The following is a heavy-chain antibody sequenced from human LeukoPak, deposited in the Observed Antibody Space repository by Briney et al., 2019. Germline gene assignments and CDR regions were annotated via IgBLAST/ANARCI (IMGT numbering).Heavy chain of an antibody. Sequence: PSEILSLTCTVSGGSISSYYWSWTRQPPGKGLEWIGYIYYSGSTNYNPSLKSRVTISVDTSKNQFSLKLSSVTAADTAVYYCARNPGGYSGHYYFDYWGQGTLVTVSS. J-gene: IGHJ4*02. CDR2: IYYSGST. V-gene: IGHV4-59*08. CDR1: GGSISSYY. D-gene: IGHD5-12*01. CDR3: ARNPGGYSGHYYFDY.